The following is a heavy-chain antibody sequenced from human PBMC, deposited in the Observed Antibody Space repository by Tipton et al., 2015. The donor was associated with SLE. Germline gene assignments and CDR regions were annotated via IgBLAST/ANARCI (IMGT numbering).Heavy chain of an antibody. CDR1: GGSISSSSYY. D-gene: IGHD1-7*01. CDR3: ARDLELALQASNWFDP. CDR2: IYYSGST. Sequence: TLSLTCTVSGGSISSSSYYWGWIRQPPGKGLEWIGSIYYSGSTYYNPSLKSRVTISVDTSKNQFSLKLSSVTAADTAVYYCARDLELALQASNWFDPWGQGTLVTVSS. J-gene: IGHJ5*02. V-gene: IGHV4-39*07.